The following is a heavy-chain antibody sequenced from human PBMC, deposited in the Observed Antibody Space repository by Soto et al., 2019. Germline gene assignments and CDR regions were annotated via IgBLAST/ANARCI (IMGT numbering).Heavy chain of an antibody. CDR3: AREAVALLDHYYAMDV. CDR2: LNPTNGRI. D-gene: IGHD6-19*01. Sequence: ASVKVSCKASGYTFSSYHLHWLRQAPGHGLEWMGVLNPTNGRITYAQKFQGRVTMTRDTSTSTVYMEVSSLRSEDTAVYYCAREAVALLDHYYAMDVWGQGTTVTVSS. J-gene: IGHJ6*02. V-gene: IGHV1-46*01. CDR1: GYTFSSYH.